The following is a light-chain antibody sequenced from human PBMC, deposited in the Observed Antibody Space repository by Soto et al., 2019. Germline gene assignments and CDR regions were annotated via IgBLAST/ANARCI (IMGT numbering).Light chain of an antibody. Sequence: EKVITQSPHTLSVSPGERVTLSCRASQTVSTNLAWYQQKPGQAPRLLIYGATTRATGIPDRFSGSGSRTEFTLTISNLQSEDFAVYYCQQYNSWPPLTFGQGTKVDIK. CDR2: GAT. J-gene: IGKJ1*01. V-gene: IGKV3-15*01. CDR3: QQYNSWPPLT. CDR1: QTVSTN.